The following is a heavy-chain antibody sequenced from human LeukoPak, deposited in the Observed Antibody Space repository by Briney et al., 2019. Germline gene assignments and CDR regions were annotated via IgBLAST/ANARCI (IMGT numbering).Heavy chain of an antibody. Sequence: SETLSLTCTVSGGSISSYYWSWIRQPPGKGLEWIGYIYYSGSTNYNPSLKSRVTISVDTSKNQFSLKLSSVTAADTAVYYCARDGDSSGHFDYWGQGTLVTVSS. D-gene: IGHD6-19*01. CDR1: GGSISSYY. CDR2: IYYSGST. J-gene: IGHJ4*02. CDR3: ARDGDSSGHFDY. V-gene: IGHV4-59*01.